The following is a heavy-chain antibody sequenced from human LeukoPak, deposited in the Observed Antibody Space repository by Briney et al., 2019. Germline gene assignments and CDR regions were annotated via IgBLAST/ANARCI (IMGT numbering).Heavy chain of an antibody. CDR2: INPNSGGT. Sequence: ASVKVSCKASGYTFTGYYMHWVRQAPGQGLEWMGWINPNSGGTNYAQKFQGGVTMTRDTSISTAYMELSRLRSDDTAVYYCARDLEDYDSSGYYAAFDIWGQGTMVTVSS. CDR1: GYTFTGYY. D-gene: IGHD3-22*01. J-gene: IGHJ3*02. CDR3: ARDLEDYDSSGYYAAFDI. V-gene: IGHV1-2*02.